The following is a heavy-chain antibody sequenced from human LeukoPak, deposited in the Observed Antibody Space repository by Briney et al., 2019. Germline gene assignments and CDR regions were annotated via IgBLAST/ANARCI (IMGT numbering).Heavy chain of an antibody. V-gene: IGHV3-33*01. J-gene: IGHJ6*04. CDR2: LWYDGGNK. D-gene: IGHD6-13*01. CDR3: ARAGGAAAVYYYYGVDV. CDR1: GFTFSSYG. Sequence: GRSLRLSCAASGFTFSSYGMHWVRQAPGQGPEWGAVLWYDGGNKYSADSVKGRFTISRDNSKNTLYLQMNSLRAEDTAVYYCARAGGAAAVYYYYGVDVWGKGTTVTVSS.